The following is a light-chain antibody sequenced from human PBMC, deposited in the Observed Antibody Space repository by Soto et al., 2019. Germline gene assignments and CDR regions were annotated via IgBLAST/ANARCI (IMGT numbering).Light chain of an antibody. Sequence: EIVLTRSPATLSWSAGGRATLSCRSSQSVSSYLAWYQQKPGQAPRLLIYDASNRATGIPARFSGSWSGTDFTLTFSSLQSEAFAVYYRQQDNNWPRTFGQGTKVDIK. CDR2: DAS. CDR1: QSVSSY. V-gene: IGKV3-11*01. CDR3: QQDNNWPRT. J-gene: IGKJ1*01.